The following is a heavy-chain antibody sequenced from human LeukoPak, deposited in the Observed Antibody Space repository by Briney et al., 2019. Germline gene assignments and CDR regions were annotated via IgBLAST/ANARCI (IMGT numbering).Heavy chain of an antibody. V-gene: IGHV1-69*05. Sequence: SVKVSCKASGGTFSGYAISWVRQAPGQGLEWMGGIIPIFGTANYAQKFQGRVTITTDESTSTAYMELSSLRSEDTAVYYSARDHPRDYYYDSSGYYDAFDIWGQGTMVTVSS. CDR3: ARDHPRDYYYDSSGYYDAFDI. J-gene: IGHJ3*02. CDR1: GGTFSGYA. D-gene: IGHD3-22*01. CDR2: IIPIFGTA.